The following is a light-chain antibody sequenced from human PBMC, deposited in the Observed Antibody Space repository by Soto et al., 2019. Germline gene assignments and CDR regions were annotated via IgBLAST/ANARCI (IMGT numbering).Light chain of an antibody. J-gene: IGKJ1*01. CDR1: QSVSSSY. Sequence: EIVLTQSPGTLSLSPGERATLSCRASQSVSSSYLAWYQQKPGQAPRLLIYGASSRATGIPDRFSGSGSGTDFPLTISRLEPEDFAVYYCQHTGTFGQGTKVEIK. CDR2: GAS. CDR3: QHTGT. V-gene: IGKV3-20*01.